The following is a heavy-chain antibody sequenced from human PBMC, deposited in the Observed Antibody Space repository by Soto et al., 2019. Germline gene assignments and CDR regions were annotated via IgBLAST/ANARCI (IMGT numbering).Heavy chain of an antibody. V-gene: IGHV4-39*01. CDR3: ASDGTIFGVDIYGMDV. J-gene: IGHJ6*02. CDR2: IYYSGST. CDR1: GGSISSSSYY. D-gene: IGHD3-3*01. Sequence: PSETLSLTCTVSGGSISSSSYYWGWIRQPPGKRLEWIGSIYYSGSTYYNPSLKSRVTISVDTSKNQFSLKLSSVTAADTAVYYCASDGTIFGVDIYGMDVWGQGTTVTVSS.